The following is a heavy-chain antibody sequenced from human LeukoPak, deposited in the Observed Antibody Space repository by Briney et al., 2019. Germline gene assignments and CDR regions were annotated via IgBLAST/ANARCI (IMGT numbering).Heavy chain of an antibody. CDR1: GFTFSKYA. V-gene: IGHV3-23*01. Sequence: GGSLRLSCAASGFTFSKYAMRWVRQAPGKGLEWVSSIGDRGGTTYYADSVKGRFTISRDNSKNTPFLQMNSLRAEDTAVYFCAVAISAAGTLGRWGQGTLVTVSS. CDR3: AVAISAAGTLGR. D-gene: IGHD6-13*01. CDR2: IGDRGGTT. J-gene: IGHJ1*01.